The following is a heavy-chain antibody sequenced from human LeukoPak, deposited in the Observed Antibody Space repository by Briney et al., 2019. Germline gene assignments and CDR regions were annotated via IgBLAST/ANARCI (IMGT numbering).Heavy chain of an antibody. CDR2: ISSSGSTI. D-gene: IGHD3-22*01. CDR3: AKCSAYYYDSSLSDYFDY. J-gene: IGHJ4*02. CDR1: GFSFSTTW. Sequence: GGSLRLSCAASGFSFSTTWMNWVRQAPGKGLEWVSYISSSGSTIYYADSVKGRFTISRDNAKNSLYLQMNSLRAEDTAVYYCAKCSAYYYDSSLSDYFDYWGQGTLVTVSS. V-gene: IGHV3-48*04.